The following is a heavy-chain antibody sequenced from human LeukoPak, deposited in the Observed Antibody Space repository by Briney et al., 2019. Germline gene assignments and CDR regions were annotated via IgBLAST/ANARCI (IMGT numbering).Heavy chain of an antibody. CDR3: AKLTTH. Sequence: DPGGSLRLSCAASGFTFNNYAMSWVRQAPGKGLEWVSAISGSGGTTYYADSVKGWFTISRDNSKNTLYLQMNSLRAEDAAVYFCAKLTTHWGQGTLVTVSS. D-gene: IGHD1-14*01. J-gene: IGHJ4*02. CDR1: GFTFNNYA. V-gene: IGHV3-23*01. CDR2: ISGSGGTT.